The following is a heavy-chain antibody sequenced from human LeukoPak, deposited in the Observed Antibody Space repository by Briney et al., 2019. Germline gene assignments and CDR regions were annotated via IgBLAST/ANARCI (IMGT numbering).Heavy chain of an antibody. D-gene: IGHD6-13*01. J-gene: IGHJ4*02. CDR2: FDPEDGET. CDR1: GYTLTELS. CDR3: ATSPKDSSSWYGYYFDY. V-gene: IGHV1-24*01. Sequence: RASVKVSCKVSGYTLTELSMHWVRQAPGKGLEWMGGFDPEDGETIYAQKFQGRVTMTEDTSTDTAYMELSSLRSEDTAVYYCATSPKDSSSWYGYYFDYWGQGTLVTVSS.